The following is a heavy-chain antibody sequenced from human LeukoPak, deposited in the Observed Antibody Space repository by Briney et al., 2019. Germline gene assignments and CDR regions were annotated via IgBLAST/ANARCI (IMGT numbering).Heavy chain of an antibody. D-gene: IGHD6-6*01. V-gene: IGHV1-8*01. J-gene: IGHJ6*03. CDR1: AYTFTSYD. CDR2: MNPNSGDT. CDR3: ARGVRAARSMGYYYYMDV. Sequence: ASVKVSCKASAYTFTSYDINWVRQATGQGLEWMGWMNPNSGDTGYAQKFQGRVTITRNTSISTAYMELSSLRSEDTAVYYCARGVRAARSMGYYYYMDVWGKGTTVTVSS.